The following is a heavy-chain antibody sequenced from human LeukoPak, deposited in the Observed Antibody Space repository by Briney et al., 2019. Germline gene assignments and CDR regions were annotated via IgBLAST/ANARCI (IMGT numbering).Heavy chain of an antibody. CDR1: GGSISSYY. J-gene: IGHJ1*01. Sequence: SETLSLTRTVSGGSISSYYWSWIRQPPGKGLEFIGYIYFSGTTNYNPSLKSRLTISVDTSKSQFSLKLSSVTAADTAVYYCACTGTTGIIYPKYFQHWGQGTLVTVSS. D-gene: IGHD1-1*01. CDR2: IYFSGTT. CDR3: ACTGTTGIIYPKYFQH. V-gene: IGHV4-59*01.